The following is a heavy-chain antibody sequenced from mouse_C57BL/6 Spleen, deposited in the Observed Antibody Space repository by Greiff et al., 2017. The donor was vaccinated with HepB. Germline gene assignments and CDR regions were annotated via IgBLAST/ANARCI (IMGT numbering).Heavy chain of an antibody. V-gene: IGHV1-9*01. CDR1: GYTFTGYW. Sequence: VQLQQSGAELMKPGASVKLSCKATGYTFTGYWVEWVKQRPGHGLEWIGEIVPGSGSTNYNVKFKGKATFTADTSSNTAYMQLSSLTTEDTAIYYCAGDTYVDYWGQSTTLTVAP. CDR3: AGDTYVDY. CDR2: IVPGSGST. J-gene: IGHJ2*01. D-gene: IGHD3-3*01.